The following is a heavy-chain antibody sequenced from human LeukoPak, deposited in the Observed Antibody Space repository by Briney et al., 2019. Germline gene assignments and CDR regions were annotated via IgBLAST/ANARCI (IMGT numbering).Heavy chain of an antibody. CDR3: ARARGYSYGYSDY. CDR2: ISSSSSVI. Sequence: PGGSLRLSCAASGFTFSSYSMNGVRQAPGKAREWLSYISSSSSVIDYADSVKGRFTISRDNAKNSLYLQMNSLRAEDTAVYYCARARGYSYGYSDYWGQGTLVTVSS. V-gene: IGHV3-48*01. J-gene: IGHJ4*02. D-gene: IGHD5-18*01. CDR1: GFTFSSYS.